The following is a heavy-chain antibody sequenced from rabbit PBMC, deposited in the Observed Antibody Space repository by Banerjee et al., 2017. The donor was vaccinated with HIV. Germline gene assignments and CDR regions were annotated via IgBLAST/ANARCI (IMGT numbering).Heavy chain of an antibody. CDR1: GIDLSSSYW. J-gene: IGHJ6*01. CDR3: ARDLDGVIGWNFGL. Sequence: QSLEESGGDLVKPGASLTLTSTASGIDLSSSYWMCWVRQAPGKGLEWIACIYTGSSVSTYYASWAKGRFTISKTSSTPVTLQMTSLTAADTATYFCARDLDGVIGWNFGLWGQGTLVTVS. CDR2: IYTGSSVST. D-gene: IGHD1-1*01. V-gene: IGHV1S40*01.